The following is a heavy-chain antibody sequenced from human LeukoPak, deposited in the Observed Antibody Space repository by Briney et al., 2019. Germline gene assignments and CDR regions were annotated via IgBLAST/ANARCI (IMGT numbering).Heavy chain of an antibody. D-gene: IGHD3-3*01. CDR3: AKMEGQRLYDYCMDV. J-gene: IGHJ6*03. CDR1: GFAFSNFA. Sequence: GGSLRLSCAASGFAFSNFAMSRVRQAPGKGLEWVSAMSGSGDYTYYVESVKGRFTISRDNSKNTLYLHMNSLRADDTAVYYCAKMEGQRLYDYCMDVWGRGTTVTVSS. CDR2: MSGSGDYT. V-gene: IGHV3-23*01.